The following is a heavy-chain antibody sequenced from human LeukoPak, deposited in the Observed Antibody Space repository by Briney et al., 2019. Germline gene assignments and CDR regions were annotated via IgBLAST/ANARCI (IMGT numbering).Heavy chain of an antibody. J-gene: IGHJ3*02. Sequence: GGSLRLSCAASGFTFSSYSMNWVRQAPGKGLEWVSAISGSGGSTYYADSVKGRFTISRDNSKNTLYLQMNSLRAEDTAVYYCARPHGIVVVITGLAFDIWGQGTMVTVSS. CDR1: GFTFSSYS. CDR3: ARPHGIVVVITGLAFDI. V-gene: IGHV3-23*01. CDR2: ISGSGGST. D-gene: IGHD3-22*01.